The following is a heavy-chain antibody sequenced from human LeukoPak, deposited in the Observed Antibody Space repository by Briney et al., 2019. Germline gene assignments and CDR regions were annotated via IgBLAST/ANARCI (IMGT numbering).Heavy chain of an antibody. D-gene: IGHD3-22*01. CDR1: GGSISSGSYY. V-gene: IGHV4-61*02. CDR3: ARVSPGYYYDSSGL. J-gene: IGHJ4*02. CDR2: IYSSGST. Sequence: SETLSLTCTVSGGSISSGSYYWGWLRQPAGRGLEWVGRIYSSGSTNYNPSLKSRVTISVNTSKNQFSLKLSSVTAADTAVYYCARVSPGYYYDSSGLWGQGTLVTVSS.